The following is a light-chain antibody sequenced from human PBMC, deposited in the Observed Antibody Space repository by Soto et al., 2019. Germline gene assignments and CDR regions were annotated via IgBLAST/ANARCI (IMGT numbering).Light chain of an antibody. Sequence: EIVMTQSPATLSVSPGERATLSCRASQNINNNLAWYQQKPGRAPRLLIYGASTRATGIPARFSGSGSGTEFTLTISSLQSEDFAVYYCQQYVNWPRTFGQGTKLEIK. CDR2: GAS. CDR3: QQYVNWPRT. CDR1: QNINNN. V-gene: IGKV3-15*01. J-gene: IGKJ1*01.